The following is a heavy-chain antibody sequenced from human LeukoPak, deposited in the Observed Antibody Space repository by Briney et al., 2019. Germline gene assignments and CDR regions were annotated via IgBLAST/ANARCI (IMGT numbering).Heavy chain of an antibody. Sequence: SETLSLTCAVYGGSFSGYYWSWIRQPPGKGLEWIGEINHSGSTNYNPSLKSRVTISVDTSKNQFSLKLSSVTAADTAVYYCARGKANVLLWFGELLTYWGQGTLVTVSS. V-gene: IGHV4-34*01. CDR2: INHSGST. CDR1: GGSFSGYY. J-gene: IGHJ4*02. CDR3: ARGKANVLLWFGELLTY. D-gene: IGHD3-10*01.